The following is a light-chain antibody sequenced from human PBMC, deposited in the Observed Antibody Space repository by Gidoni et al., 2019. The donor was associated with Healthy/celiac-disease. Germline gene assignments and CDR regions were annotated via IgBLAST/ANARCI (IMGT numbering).Light chain of an antibody. V-gene: IGKV3-15*01. Sequence: ELVITQSPATLSVPLGERATLSCRASQSVSSNLAWYQQKPGQAPRLLIYGASTRATGIPARFSGSGSGTEFTLTISSLQSEDFAVYYCQQYNNWPPKYTFGQGTKLEIK. CDR2: GAS. J-gene: IGKJ2*01. CDR1: QSVSSN. CDR3: QQYNNWPPKYT.